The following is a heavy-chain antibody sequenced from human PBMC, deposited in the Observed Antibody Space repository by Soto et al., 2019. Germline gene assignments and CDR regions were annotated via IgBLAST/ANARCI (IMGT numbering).Heavy chain of an antibody. Sequence: ASVKVSCKVSGYTFTDLSMHWVRQAPGKGLEWMGSFDPEDGETIYAQKFQGRVTMTEDTSTDTAYMELSSLRSEDTAVYYCAREFYGSGSNAKRGESLVDPWGQGTLVTVSS. CDR1: GYTFTDLS. J-gene: IGHJ5*02. CDR3: AREFYGSGSNAKRGESLVDP. CDR2: FDPEDGET. V-gene: IGHV1-24*01. D-gene: IGHD3-10*01.